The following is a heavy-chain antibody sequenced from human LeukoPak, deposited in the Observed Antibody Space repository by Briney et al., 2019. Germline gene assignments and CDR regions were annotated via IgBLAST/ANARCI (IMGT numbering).Heavy chain of an antibody. CDR3: AKIVQFTAATGTGLDY. CDR1: GFTFSYYG. J-gene: IGHJ4*02. Sequence: GGSLRLSCAASGFTFSYYGMHWVRQAPGKGLDWVAVIWYDASYLYYADSVKGRFTISRDNSKNTMYLQMNNLRAEDPAVYYCAKIVQFTAATGTGLDYWGQGTLVTVSP. V-gene: IGHV3-33*06. D-gene: IGHD6-13*01. CDR2: IWYDASYL.